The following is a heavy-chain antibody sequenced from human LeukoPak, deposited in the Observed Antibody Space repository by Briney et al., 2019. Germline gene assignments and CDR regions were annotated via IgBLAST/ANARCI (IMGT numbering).Heavy chain of an antibody. CDR2: IKSDGSAK. Sequence: GSLRLSCAASGFTFSSSWMSWVRQAPGKGLEWVANIKSDGSAKYYVDSVKGRFTISGDNAKNSLYLQMNSLRAEDTAVYYCARDAGWGEPFDIWGQGTMVTVSS. J-gene: IGHJ3*02. D-gene: IGHD3-10*01. V-gene: IGHV3-7*01. CDR3: ARDAGWGEPFDI. CDR1: GFTFSSSW.